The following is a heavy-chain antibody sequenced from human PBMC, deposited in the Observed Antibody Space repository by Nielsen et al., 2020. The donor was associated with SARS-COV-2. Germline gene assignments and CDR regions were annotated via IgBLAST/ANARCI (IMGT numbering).Heavy chain of an antibody. J-gene: IGHJ2*01. CDR3: ARGGTTGYFDL. CDR1: GFTFSTYS. D-gene: IGHD1-14*01. Sequence: GESLKISCAASGFTFSTYSMNWVRQAPGKGLEWVSYISSSSSYTNYADSVKGRFTISRDNAKNSLYLQMNSLRAEDTAVYYCARGGTTGYFDLWGRGTLVTVSS. V-gene: IGHV3-21*05. CDR2: ISSSSSYT.